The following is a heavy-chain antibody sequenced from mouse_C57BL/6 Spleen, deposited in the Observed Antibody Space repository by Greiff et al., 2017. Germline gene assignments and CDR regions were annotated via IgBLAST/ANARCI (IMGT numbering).Heavy chain of an antibody. CDR1: GYAFSSYW. V-gene: IGHV1-80*01. CDR3: ARKSNYGWFAY. J-gene: IGHJ3*01. Sequence: VQLQESGAELVKPGASVKISCKASGYAFSSYWMNWVKQRPGKGLEWIGQIYPGDGDTNYNGKFKGKATLTADKSSSTAYMQLSSLTSEDSAVYFCARKSNYGWFAYWGQGTLVTVSA. D-gene: IGHD2-5*01. CDR2: IYPGDGDT.